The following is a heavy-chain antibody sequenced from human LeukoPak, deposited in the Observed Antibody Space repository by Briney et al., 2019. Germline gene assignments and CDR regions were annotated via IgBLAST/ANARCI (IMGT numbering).Heavy chain of an antibody. CDR2: FDPEDGET. CDR3: ATARQYYYDSSGYYFAY. D-gene: IGHD3-22*01. Sequence: GASVKVSCKVSGYTLTELSMHWVRQAPGKGLEWMGGFDPEDGETIYAQKFQGRVTMTEDTSTDTAYMELSSLRSEDTAVCYCATARQYYYDSSGYYFAYWGQGTLVTVSS. CDR1: GYTLTELS. V-gene: IGHV1-24*01. J-gene: IGHJ4*02.